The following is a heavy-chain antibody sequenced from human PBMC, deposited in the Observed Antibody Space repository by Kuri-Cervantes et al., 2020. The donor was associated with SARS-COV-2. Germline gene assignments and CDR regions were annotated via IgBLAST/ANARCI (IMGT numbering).Heavy chain of an antibody. J-gene: IGHJ4*02. V-gene: IGHV3-21*01. CDR2: ISSSSSYI. Sequence: GESRKISCAASGFTFSSYSMNWVRQAPRKGLEWVSSISSSSSYIYYADSVKGRFTISRDNAKNSLYLQMNSLRAEDTAVYYCAREDSYGYGDYWGQGTLVTVSS. CDR3: AREDSYGYGDY. D-gene: IGHD5-18*01. CDR1: GFTFSSYS.